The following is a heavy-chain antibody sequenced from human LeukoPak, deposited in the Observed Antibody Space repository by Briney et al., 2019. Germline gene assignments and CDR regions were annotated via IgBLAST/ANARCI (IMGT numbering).Heavy chain of an antibody. CDR2: INHSGST. V-gene: IGHV4-34*01. J-gene: IGHJ4*02. Sequence: SETLSLTCAVYGGSFSGYYWSWIRQPPGKGLEWIGEINHSGSTNYNPSLKSRVTISVDTSKNQISLKLSSVTAADTAVYYCARYIAVAGTTDYYFDYWGQGTLVTVSS. CDR3: ARYIAVAGTTDYYFDY. D-gene: IGHD6-19*01. CDR1: GGSFSGYY.